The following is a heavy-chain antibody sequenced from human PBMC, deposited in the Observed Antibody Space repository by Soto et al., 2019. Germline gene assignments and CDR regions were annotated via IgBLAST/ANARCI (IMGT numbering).Heavy chain of an antibody. CDR3: ARGWLRDPWMY. V-gene: IGHV3-21*01. D-gene: IGHD5-12*01. CDR2: ISASSTYI. J-gene: IGHJ4*02. Sequence: EVQLVESGGGLVKPGGSLRLSCAASGFIFSSYTMNWVRQAPGKGLEWVSSISASSTYIYYADSLKGRFTISRDNAYNSLYLQMNSLRGEDTAVYCCARGWLRDPWMYWGQGTLVSVSS. CDR1: GFIFSSYT.